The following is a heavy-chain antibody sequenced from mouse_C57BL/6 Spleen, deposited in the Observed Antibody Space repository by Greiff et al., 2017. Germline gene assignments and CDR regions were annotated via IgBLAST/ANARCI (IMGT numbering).Heavy chain of an antibody. CDR1: GYTFTSYW. D-gene: IGHD2-3*01. Sequence: QVQLQQPGAELVKPGASVKLSCKASGYTFTSYWMQWVKQRPGQGLEWIGEIDPSDSYTNYNQKFKGKATLTVDTASSTAYMQLSSLTSEDSAVYYCARGWLGYAMDDWGQGTSVTVSS. CDR2: IDPSDSYT. J-gene: IGHJ4*01. V-gene: IGHV1-50*01. CDR3: ARGWLGYAMDD.